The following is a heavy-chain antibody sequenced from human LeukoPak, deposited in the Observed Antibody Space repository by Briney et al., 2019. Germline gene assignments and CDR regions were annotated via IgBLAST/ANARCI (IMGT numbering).Heavy chain of an antibody. V-gene: IGHV4-30-4*08. CDR1: GGSISSGDYY. D-gene: IGHD2-2*01. Sequence: PSQTLSLTCTVSGGSISSGDYYWSWIRHPPGKGLEWIGYIYYSGSTYYNPSLKSRVTISVDTSKNQFSLKLSSVTAADTAVYYCARVSVPAFCSSTSCSQDYWGQGTLVTVSS. CDR2: IYYSGST. CDR3: ARVSVPAFCSSTSCSQDY. J-gene: IGHJ4*02.